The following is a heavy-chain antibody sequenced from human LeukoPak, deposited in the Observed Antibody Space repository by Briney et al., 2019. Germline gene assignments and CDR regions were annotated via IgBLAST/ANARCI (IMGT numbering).Heavy chain of an antibody. CDR2: ISHSGGTT. V-gene: IGHV3-23*01. CDR1: GFTFSSYA. J-gene: IGHJ4*02. D-gene: IGHD3-22*01. Sequence: GGSLRLSCAASGFTFSSYAMSWVRQAPGKGPEWVSAISHSGGTTYYADSVKGRFTITRDNSKNTLYLQMNSLRAEDTAVYYCAKDLGHRDYYDSSGNSFDYWGQGTLVTVSS. CDR3: AKDLGHRDYYDSSGNSFDY.